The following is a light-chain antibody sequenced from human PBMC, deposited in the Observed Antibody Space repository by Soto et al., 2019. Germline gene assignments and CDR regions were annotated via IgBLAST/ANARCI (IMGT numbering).Light chain of an antibody. J-gene: IGKJ1*01. CDR3: QQYGSSPWT. CDR1: QSVSSSY. V-gene: IGKV3-20*01. CDR2: GAS. Sequence: ELVLTQSPGTLSLSPGERATLSCRASQSVSSSYLAWYQQKPGQAPRPLIYGASSRAIGIPDRFSSSGSGTDFTLTISRLEPEDFAVYYCQQYGSSPWTFGQ.